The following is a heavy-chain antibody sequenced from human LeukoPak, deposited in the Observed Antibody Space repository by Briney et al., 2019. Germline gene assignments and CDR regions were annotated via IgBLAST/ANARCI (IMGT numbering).Heavy chain of an antibody. CDR2: ISYTGST. V-gene: IGHV4-59*01. J-gene: IGHJ4*02. D-gene: IGHD4-23*01. CDR1: GGSISSYY. CDR3: ARNYGGENYFDY. Sequence: SETLSLTCTVSGGSISSYYWSWIRQPPGQGPEWIGYISYTGSTNYSPSLKGRVTISVDMSKNQFSPHLSSVTAADTAVYYCARNYGGENYFDYWGQGSLVTVSS.